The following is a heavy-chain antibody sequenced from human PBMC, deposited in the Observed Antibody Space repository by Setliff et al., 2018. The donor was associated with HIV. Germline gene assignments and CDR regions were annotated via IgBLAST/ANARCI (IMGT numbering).Heavy chain of an antibody. Sequence: LRLSCAASGFTFSSYGMHWVRQAPGKGLEWVAIIWYDGSSKYYADSVKGRFAISRDTSKDTLYLQMNSLRAEDTAVYYCARVVGVAPYYYMDVWGKGTTVTV. D-gene: IGHD2-15*01. CDR1: GFTFSSYG. J-gene: IGHJ6*03. CDR2: IWYDGSSK. CDR3: ARVVGVAPYYYMDV. V-gene: IGHV3-33*01.